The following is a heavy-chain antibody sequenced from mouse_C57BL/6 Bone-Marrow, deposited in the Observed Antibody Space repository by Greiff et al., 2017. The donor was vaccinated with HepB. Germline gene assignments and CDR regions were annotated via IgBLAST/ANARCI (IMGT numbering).Heavy chain of an antibody. J-gene: IGHJ3*01. Sequence: VQLQQPGAELVMPGASVKLSCKASGYTFTSYWMHWVKQRPGQGLEWIGEIDPSDSYTNYNQKFKGKSTLTVDKSSSTAYMQLSSLTSEDSAVYYCAAAYYSNYVGFAYWGQGTLVTVSA. CDR2: IDPSDSYT. CDR3: AAAYYSNYVGFAY. V-gene: IGHV1-69*01. CDR1: GYTFTSYW. D-gene: IGHD2-5*01.